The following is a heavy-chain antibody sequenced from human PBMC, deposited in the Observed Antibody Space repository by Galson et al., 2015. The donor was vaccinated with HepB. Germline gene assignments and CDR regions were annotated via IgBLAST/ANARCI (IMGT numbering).Heavy chain of an antibody. CDR2: ITSSGGNS. J-gene: IGHJ4*02. D-gene: IGHD2-15*01. Sequence: SLRLSYAASGFSFTRYAMTWVRQAPGKGLEWVPSITSSGGNSYYTDSAKGRFTVSRDNSKNTLLRQLNSLGAEDTAMYFSAKDGIMVANNPYHFHYWGQGTLVTVSS. V-gene: IGHV3-23*01. CDR3: AKDGIMVANNPYHFHY. CDR1: GFSFTRYA.